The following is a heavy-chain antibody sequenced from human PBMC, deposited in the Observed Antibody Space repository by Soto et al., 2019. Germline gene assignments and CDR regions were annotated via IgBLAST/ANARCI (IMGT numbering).Heavy chain of an antibody. CDR2: INPKDGTT. D-gene: IGHD3-10*01. V-gene: IGHV1-46*01. J-gene: IGHJ3*02. Sequence: QAQLVQSGAEVKKPGASVKVSCKASGDTFTRYYIHWVRQAPGQGLEWMGIINPKDGTTNYAQKIQGRVTVTRDTSMSTVYMELSSLRSEDRAVYYCARDAGINMPRGVNFAFDIWGQGTMVTVSS. CDR3: ARDAGINMPRGVNFAFDI. CDR1: GDTFTRYY.